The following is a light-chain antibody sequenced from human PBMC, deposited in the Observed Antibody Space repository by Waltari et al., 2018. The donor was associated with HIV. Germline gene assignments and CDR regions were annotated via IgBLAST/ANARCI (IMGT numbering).Light chain of an antibody. CDR1: QSVSSN. CDR3: QQYDNWPPLT. CDR2: GAS. V-gene: IGKV3-15*01. J-gene: IGKJ4*01. Sequence: EIVMTQSPATLSVSPGDRATLSCRASQSVSSNLAWDQQKPGQTPRLLIYGASTRATGIPARFSGGGSGTEFTLTISSLQSEDFAVYYCQQYDNWPPLTFGGGTKVEIK.